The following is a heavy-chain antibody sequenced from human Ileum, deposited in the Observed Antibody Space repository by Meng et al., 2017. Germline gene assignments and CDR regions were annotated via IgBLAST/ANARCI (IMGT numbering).Heavy chain of an antibody. Sequence: GESLKISCAASGFTFTSYWMSWVRQAPGKGLEWVANIKQDGSEKHYVDSVQGRFTISRDNAKNSLFLQMNSLRAEDTAVYYCARGGKFYYDSSGYPDQYWGQGNRVTGSS. CDR2: IKQDGSEK. J-gene: IGHJ4*02. CDR1: GFTFTSYW. D-gene: IGHD3-22*01. CDR3: ARGGKFYYDSSGYPDQY. V-gene: IGHV3-7*01.